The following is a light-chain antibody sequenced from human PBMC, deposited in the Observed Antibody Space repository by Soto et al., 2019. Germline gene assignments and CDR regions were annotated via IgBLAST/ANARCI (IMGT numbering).Light chain of an antibody. CDR3: QQYDDLPYT. CDR1: QDINNY. J-gene: IGKJ2*01. Sequence: DIQMTQSPSPLSASVGDRVTIACQANQDINNYLSWFQQKPGKAPKLLIFDASQLEAGVPSRFSGGGSGTDFTFTISSLQPEDIATYFCQQYDDLPYTFGQGTKLEIK. V-gene: IGKV1-33*01. CDR2: DAS.